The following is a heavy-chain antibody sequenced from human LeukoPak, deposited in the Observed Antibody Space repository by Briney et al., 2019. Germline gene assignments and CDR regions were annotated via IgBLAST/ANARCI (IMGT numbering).Heavy chain of an antibody. J-gene: IGHJ4*02. V-gene: IGHV3-7*03. CDR2: IKQDGSEK. D-gene: IGHD7-27*01. Sequence: PGGSLRLSCAASGFTFSSYWISWVRQAPGKGLEWVANIKQDGSEKYYVDSVKGRFTISRDNAKNSLYLQMNSLRAEETAVYYCARDGELGIFDYWGQGTVVTVSS. CDR3: ARDGELGIFDY. CDR1: GFTFSSYW.